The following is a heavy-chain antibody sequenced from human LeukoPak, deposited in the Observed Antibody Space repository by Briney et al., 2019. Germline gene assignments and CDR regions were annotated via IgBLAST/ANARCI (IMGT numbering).Heavy chain of an antibody. CDR2: IWYDGSNK. J-gene: IGHJ4*02. D-gene: IGHD2-21*02. V-gene: IGHV3-33*01. Sequence: GGSLRLSCAASGYTFSNHGMHWVRQAPGKGPEWVALIWYDGSNKYYGDSVKGRFTISRDNSKNTVYLQMNSLRAEDTGVYYCARDRLEAVTDDDYFDFWGQGTLVTVSS. CDR1: GYTFSNHG. CDR3: ARDRLEAVTDDDYFDF.